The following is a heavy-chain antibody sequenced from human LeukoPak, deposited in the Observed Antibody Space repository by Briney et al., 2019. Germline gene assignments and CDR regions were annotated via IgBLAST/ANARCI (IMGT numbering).Heavy chain of an antibody. Sequence: TSETLSLTCAVYGGSFSGYYWTWIRQPPGRGLEWIGEVNHGGTTNYNPSLKSRVIISTDTSKSQFSLNLNSVTAADTAVYYCARVVYGDSSKDFDYWGQGTLVTVSS. D-gene: IGHD4-17*01. CDR2: VNHGGTT. CDR3: ARVVYGDSSKDFDY. CDR1: GGSFSGYY. V-gene: IGHV4-34*01. J-gene: IGHJ4*02.